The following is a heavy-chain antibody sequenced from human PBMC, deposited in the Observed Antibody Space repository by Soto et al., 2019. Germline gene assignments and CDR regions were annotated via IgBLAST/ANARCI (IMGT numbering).Heavy chain of an antibody. Sequence: ESLSLTCNVSGGSISNRKYYWGWIRQPPGKGLEWIGSIYYTGNTYYNPSLKSRVTISVDTSKNQFSLKLDSVTAADTAVYFCERHSIWLLLSDYWGQGSLVTVSS. V-gene: IGHV4-39*01. D-gene: IGHD3-22*01. CDR1: GGSISNRKYY. CDR2: IYYTGNT. CDR3: ERHSIWLLLSDY. J-gene: IGHJ4*02.